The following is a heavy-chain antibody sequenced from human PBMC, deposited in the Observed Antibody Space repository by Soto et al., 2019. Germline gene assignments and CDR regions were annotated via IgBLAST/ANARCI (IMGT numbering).Heavy chain of an antibody. V-gene: IGHV4-4*02. CDR2: IYHSGST. Sequence: SETLSLTCAVSSGSISSSNWWSWVRQPPGKGLEWIGEIYHSGSTNYNPSLKSRVTISVEKSKNQFSLKLSSVTAADTAVYYCAREGDNWNDGLYYMDVWGKGTTVTVSS. CDR1: SGSISSSNW. CDR3: AREGDNWNDGLYYMDV. D-gene: IGHD1-1*01. J-gene: IGHJ6*03.